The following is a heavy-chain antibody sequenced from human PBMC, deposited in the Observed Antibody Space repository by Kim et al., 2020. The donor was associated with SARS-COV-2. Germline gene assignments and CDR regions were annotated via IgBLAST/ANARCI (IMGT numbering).Heavy chain of an antibody. Sequence: GGSLRLSCAASGFTFSSYGMHWVRQAPGKGLEWVAVIWYDGSNKYYADSVKGRFTISRDNSKNTLYLQMNSLRAEDTAVYYCARDIARDTAMAYYYYYGMDVWGQGTTVTVSS. J-gene: IGHJ6*02. V-gene: IGHV3-33*01. D-gene: IGHD5-18*01. CDR1: GFTFSSYG. CDR3: ARDIARDTAMAYYYYYGMDV. CDR2: IWYDGSNK.